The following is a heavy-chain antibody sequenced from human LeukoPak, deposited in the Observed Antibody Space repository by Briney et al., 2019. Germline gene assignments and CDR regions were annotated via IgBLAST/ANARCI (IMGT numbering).Heavy chain of an antibody. CDR3: ARHEYSSSSEGFDY. CDR1: GGSIYSYY. J-gene: IGHJ4*02. D-gene: IGHD6-6*01. Sequence: SETLSLTCTVSGGSIYSYYWSWIRQPPGKGLEWIGYIYYSGSTNYNPSLKSRVTISVDMSKNHFSLRLSSVTAPDTAVYYCARHEYSSSSEGFDYWGQGTLVSVSS. CDR2: IYYSGST. V-gene: IGHV4-59*08.